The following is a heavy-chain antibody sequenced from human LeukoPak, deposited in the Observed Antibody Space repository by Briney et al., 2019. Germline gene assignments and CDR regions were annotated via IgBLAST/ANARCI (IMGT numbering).Heavy chain of an antibody. D-gene: IGHD5-24*01. CDR1: GFTFSNYG. CDR3: VRAGEMATALFDY. J-gene: IGHJ4*02. V-gene: IGHV3-30*03. Sequence: PGGSLRLSCAASGFTFSNYGMHWVRQAPGKGLEWVAVISYGGGSKYYAESVKGRFTISRDNSKNTLYLQMNSLRAEDTAVYYCVRAGEMATALFDYWGQGTLVTVSS. CDR2: ISYGGGSK.